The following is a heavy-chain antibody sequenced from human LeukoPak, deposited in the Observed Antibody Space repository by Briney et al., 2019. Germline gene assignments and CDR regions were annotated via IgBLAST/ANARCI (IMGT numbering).Heavy chain of an antibody. CDR2: INHSGST. CDR3: ARGVGGYYDSSGYYLFDY. V-gene: IGHV4-34*01. J-gene: IGHJ4*02. D-gene: IGHD3-22*01. Sequence: PSETLSLTCTVSGGSISSYYWSWIRQPPGKGLEWIGEINHSGSTNYNPSLKSRVTISVDTSKNQFSLKLSSVTAADTAVYYCARGVGGYYDSSGYYLFDYWGQGTLVTVSS. CDR1: GGSISSYY.